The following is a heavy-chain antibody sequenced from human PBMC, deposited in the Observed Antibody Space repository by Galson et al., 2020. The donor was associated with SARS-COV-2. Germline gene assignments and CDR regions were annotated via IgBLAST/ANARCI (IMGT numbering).Heavy chain of an antibody. CDR2: INPSGSP. CDR3: ARGSRKGIAVAGTTSSYYYFHYGMDV. Sequence: SQTLSLTCAVYGESFTGYSWSWIRQPPGKGLEWIGEINPSGSPTYQPSLKTRVPISPNTSQNQFSLKLSSVTAADTAVYYCARGSRKGIAVAGTTSSYYYFHYGMDVWGQGTTVTVS. D-gene: IGHD6-19*01. V-gene: IGHV4-34*01. J-gene: IGHJ6*02. CDR1: GESFTGYS.